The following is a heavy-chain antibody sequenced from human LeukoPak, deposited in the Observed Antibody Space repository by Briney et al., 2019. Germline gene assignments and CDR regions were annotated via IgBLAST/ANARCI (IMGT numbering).Heavy chain of an antibody. V-gene: IGHV1-46*01. CDR2: INPSGGST. J-gene: IGHJ4*02. D-gene: IGHD5-12*01. CDR3: TRNTGYSGYDWDDY. Sequence: ASVKVSCKASGYTFTSYYMHWVRQAPGQGLEWMGIINPSGGSTSYAQKFQGRVTMTRDTSISTAYMELSWLRSDDTAMYYCTRNTGYSGYDWDDYWGQGTLVTVSS. CDR1: GYTFTSYY.